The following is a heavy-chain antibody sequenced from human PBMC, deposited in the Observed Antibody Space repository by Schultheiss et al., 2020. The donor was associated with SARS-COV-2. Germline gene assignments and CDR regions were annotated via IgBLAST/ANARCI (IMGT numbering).Heavy chain of an antibody. D-gene: IGHD4-11*01. V-gene: IGHV3-23*01. Sequence: GGSLRLSCAASGFTFGIYALTWVRQPPGKGLEWVSAISGSGDNTYYADSVKGRFTISRDNSKNTLYLQMNSLRAEDTAVYYCAKLHGPFDYWGQGTLVTVSS. CDR1: GFTFGIYA. J-gene: IGHJ4*02. CDR2: ISGSGDNT. CDR3: AKLHGPFDY.